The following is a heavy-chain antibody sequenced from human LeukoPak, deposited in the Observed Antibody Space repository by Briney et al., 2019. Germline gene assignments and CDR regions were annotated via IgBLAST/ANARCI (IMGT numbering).Heavy chain of an antibody. V-gene: IGHV1-46*01. D-gene: IGHD6-13*01. CDR2: INPSGGST. J-gene: IGHJ4*02. Sequence: ASVKVSCKASGYTFTSYYMHWVRQAPGQGLEWMGIINPSGGSTSYAQKFQGRVTMTRNTSISTAYMELSSLRSEDTAVYYCARDGIAAAGGVIDYWGQGTLVTVSS. CDR1: GYTFTSYY. CDR3: ARDGIAAAGGVIDY.